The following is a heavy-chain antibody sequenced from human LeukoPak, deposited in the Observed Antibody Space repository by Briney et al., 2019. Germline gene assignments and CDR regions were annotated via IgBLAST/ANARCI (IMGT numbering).Heavy chain of an antibody. J-gene: IGHJ4*02. D-gene: IGHD5-12*01. Sequence: PGGSLRLSCAASRFTFSSYFMSWVRQAPGKGLEWVSYISSSGDTIYYADSVKGRLTISRDNAKNSLYLQMNSLRAEDTAVYYCARRGYSGSLDYWGQGTLVTVSS. V-gene: IGHV3-48*04. CDR2: ISSSGDTI. CDR3: ARRGYSGSLDY. CDR1: RFTFSSYF.